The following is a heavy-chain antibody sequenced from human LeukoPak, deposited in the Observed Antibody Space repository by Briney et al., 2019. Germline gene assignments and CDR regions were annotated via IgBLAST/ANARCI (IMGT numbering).Heavy chain of an antibody. CDR3: AGYSGTGYGMYYFDY. J-gene: IGHJ4*02. Sequence: SETLSLTCTVSGGSLSSYYWTWIRQPAGKGLEWIGRRYFGGETNYNPSLKSRVTMSLDTSKNQFSLKLTSATAADTAVYYCAGYSGTGYGMYYFDYWGQGTLVTVSS. D-gene: IGHD1-1*01. V-gene: IGHV4-4*07. CDR2: RYFGGET. CDR1: GGSLSSYY.